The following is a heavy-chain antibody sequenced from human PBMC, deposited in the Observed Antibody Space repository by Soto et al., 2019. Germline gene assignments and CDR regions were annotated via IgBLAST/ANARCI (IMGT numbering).Heavy chain of an antibody. V-gene: IGHV4-4*02. Sequence: SAPLSLTCAVSGTSVSSSNGWTWVRESPGKGLEWIGESHHSGNSNNNPSLKGRVTVSLDKSKNQFSLKVNSVTAADTAVYYCVKMRASPGTVAFDVWGPGIQVTVS. J-gene: IGHJ4*02. CDR2: SHHSGNS. CDR1: GTSVSSSNG. CDR3: VKMRASPGTVAFDV. D-gene: IGHD6-13*01.